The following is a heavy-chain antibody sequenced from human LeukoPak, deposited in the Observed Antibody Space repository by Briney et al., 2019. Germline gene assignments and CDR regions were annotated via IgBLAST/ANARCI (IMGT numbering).Heavy chain of an antibody. CDR3: ARRAAAYYYYYMGV. D-gene: IGHD6-13*01. Sequence: GGSLRLSCAASGFTFSDYYMSWIRQAPGKGLEWVSYISSSGSTIYYADSVKGRFTISRDNAKNSLYLQMNSLRAEDTAVYYCARRAAAYYYYYMGVWGKGTTVTVSS. V-gene: IGHV3-11*04. CDR2: ISSSGSTI. J-gene: IGHJ6*03. CDR1: GFTFSDYY.